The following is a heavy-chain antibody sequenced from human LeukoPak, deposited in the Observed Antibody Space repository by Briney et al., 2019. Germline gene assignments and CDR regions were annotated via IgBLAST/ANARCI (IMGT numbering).Heavy chain of an antibody. CDR1: GFTFSSYG. D-gene: IGHD3-10*01. V-gene: IGHV3-23*01. CDR3: ARRGIVVRGFLIGLHKQAYYFDY. Sequence: PGGSLRLSCAASGFTFSSYGMHWVRQAPGRGLEWVSGIRESGGGTYYTDSVKGRFTVSRDNSKNTVYLQMNSLRGEDTAVYYCARRGIVVRGFLIGLHKQAYYFDYWGQGALVTVSS. CDR2: IRESGGGT. J-gene: IGHJ4*02.